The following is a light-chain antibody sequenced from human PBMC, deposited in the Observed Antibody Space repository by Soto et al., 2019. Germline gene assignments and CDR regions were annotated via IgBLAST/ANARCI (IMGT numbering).Light chain of an antibody. CDR1: QSVSSN. CDR3: HQRYNWPRVT. Sequence: EVVVTQSPATLSVSPGERVTLSCRASQSVSSNLAWFQQKLGQTPRLLIYAASTRATGVPARFSGSGSGTDFTLTITSLEPEDFAVYFCHQRYNWPRVTFGQGTRLEIK. J-gene: IGKJ5*01. V-gene: IGKV3-15*01. CDR2: AAS.